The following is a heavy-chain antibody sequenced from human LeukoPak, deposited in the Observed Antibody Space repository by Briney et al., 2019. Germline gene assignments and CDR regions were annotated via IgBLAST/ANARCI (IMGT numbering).Heavy chain of an antibody. V-gene: IGHV4-30-4*01. D-gene: IGHD5-18*01. J-gene: IGHJ5*02. CDR2: IYYSGST. CDR3: ARGGYSYGYPWFDP. Sequence: PSETLSLTCTVSGGSISSGDYYWGWIRQPPGKGLEWIGYIYYSGSTYYNPSLKSRVTISVDTSKNQFSLKLSSVTAADTAVYYCARGGYSYGYPWFDPWGQGTLVTVSS. CDR1: GGSISSGDYY.